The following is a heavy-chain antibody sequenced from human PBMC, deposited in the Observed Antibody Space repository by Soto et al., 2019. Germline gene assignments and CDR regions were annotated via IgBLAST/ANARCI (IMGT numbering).Heavy chain of an antibody. V-gene: IGHV3-23*01. CDR1: GFTFSSYA. CDR2: ISGSGGST. J-gene: IGHJ5*02. D-gene: IGHD6-13*01. Sequence: PGGSLRLSCAASGFTFSSYAMSWVRQAPGKGLEWVSAISGSGGSTYYADSVKGRFTISRDNSKNTLYLQMNSLRAEDTAVYYCARPYSSSWSNWFDPWGQGTLVTVSS. CDR3: ARPYSSSWSNWFDP.